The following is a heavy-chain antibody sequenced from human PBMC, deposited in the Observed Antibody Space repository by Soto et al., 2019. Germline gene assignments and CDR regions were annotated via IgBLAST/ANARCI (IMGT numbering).Heavy chain of an antibody. J-gene: IGHJ5*02. Sequence: SETLSLTCTVSGGSISSGGYYWSWIRQHPGKGLEWIGYIYYSGSTYYNPSLKSRVTISVDTSKNQFSLKLSSVTAADTAVYYCARCYPVGSFDPWGQGTLVTVSS. CDR3: ARCYPVGSFDP. D-gene: IGHD3-16*02. V-gene: IGHV4-31*03. CDR1: GGSISSGGYY. CDR2: IYYSGST.